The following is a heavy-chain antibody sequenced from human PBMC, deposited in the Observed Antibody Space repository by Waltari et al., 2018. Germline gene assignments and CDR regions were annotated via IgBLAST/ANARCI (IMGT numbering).Heavy chain of an antibody. CDR3: ARDRGSSWPYYYYYYYMDV. CDR2: IYHSGST. Sequence: QVQLQESGPGLVKPSETLSLTCAVSGYSISSGYYWGWIRQPPGKGLEWIGSIYHSGSTYYNPSLKSRVTISVDTSKNQFSLKLSSVTAADTAVYYCARDRGSSWPYYYYYYYMDVWGKGTTVTVSS. CDR1: GYSISSGYY. V-gene: IGHV4-38-2*02. J-gene: IGHJ6*03. D-gene: IGHD6-13*01.